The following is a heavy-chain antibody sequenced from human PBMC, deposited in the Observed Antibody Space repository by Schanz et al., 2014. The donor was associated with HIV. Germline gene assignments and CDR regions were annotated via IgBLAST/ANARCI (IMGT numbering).Heavy chain of an antibody. CDR2: ISGGGGST. CDR3: ARAGVTDLFDH. J-gene: IGHJ4*02. D-gene: IGHD2-21*02. V-gene: IGHV3-23*01. CDR1: GLTFGSYA. Sequence: EVQLLESGGGLVQPGGSLRLSCAASGLTFGSYAMSWVRQAPGKGLEWVSAISGGGGSTYYADSVKGRLTISRDNSKNTLYLQMNSLRDEDTAVYYCARAGVTDLFDHWGQGTLVTVSS.